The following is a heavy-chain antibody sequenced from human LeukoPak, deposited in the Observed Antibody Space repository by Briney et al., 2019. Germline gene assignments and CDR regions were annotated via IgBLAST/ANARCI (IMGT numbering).Heavy chain of an antibody. CDR2: ISGSASGGT. Sequence: GGSLRLSCAASGYTFSTNDTRWVRQAPGKGLEWVSAISGSASGGTAYEDSVKGRFTISRDNSKGTLYLQMNSLRAEDTAVYYCAKVKTHWYFDNWGRGTLVTVSS. CDR3: AKVKTHWYFDN. V-gene: IGHV3-23*01. CDR1: GYTFSTND. D-gene: IGHD1-1*01. J-gene: IGHJ4*02.